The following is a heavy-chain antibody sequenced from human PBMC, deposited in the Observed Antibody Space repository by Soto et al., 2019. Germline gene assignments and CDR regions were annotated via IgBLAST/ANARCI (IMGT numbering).Heavy chain of an antibody. CDR3: ARGGEPLGYYGLDV. CDR1: GGSVRSGNHF. J-gene: IGHJ6*02. CDR2: MYYTGVT. Sequence: SETLSLTCSVSGGSVRSGNHFWNWIRQPPGRGLEWLGYMYYTGVTNYNPSLKSRVSMSVDTSKNQFSLKLTSLTAADTAVYYCARGGEPLGYYGLDVWGQGXTVTVSS. V-gene: IGHV4-61*01. D-gene: IGHD3-10*01.